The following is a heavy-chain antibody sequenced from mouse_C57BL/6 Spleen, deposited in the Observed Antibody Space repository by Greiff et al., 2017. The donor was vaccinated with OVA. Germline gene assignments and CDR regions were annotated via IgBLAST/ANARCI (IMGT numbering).Heavy chain of an antibody. CDR2: IWSGGST. CDR1: GFSLTSYG. V-gene: IGHV2-2*01. D-gene: IGHD1-1*01. CDR3: GRKRNYNGRSYDYAMDY. Sequence: VMLVESGPGLVQPSQSLSITCTVSGFSLTSYGVHWVRQSPGKGLEWLGVIWSGGSTDYNAAFISRLSISKDNSKSQVLFHMISLQAAATSTFSCGRKRNYNGRSYDYAMDYWGQGTRVTVAA. J-gene: IGHJ4*01.